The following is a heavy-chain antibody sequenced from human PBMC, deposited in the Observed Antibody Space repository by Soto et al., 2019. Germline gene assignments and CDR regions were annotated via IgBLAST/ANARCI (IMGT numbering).Heavy chain of an antibody. CDR3: ARASRPIFGVVTPPPHFDY. Sequence: KTSETLSLTCTVSGGSISSGGYYWSWIRQHPGKGLEWIGYIYYSGSTYYNPSLKSRVTISVDTSKNQFSLKLSSVTAADTAVYYCARASRPIFGVVTPPPHFDYWGQGTLVTVSS. J-gene: IGHJ4*02. CDR2: IYYSGST. V-gene: IGHV4-31*03. CDR1: GGSISSGGYY. D-gene: IGHD3-3*01.